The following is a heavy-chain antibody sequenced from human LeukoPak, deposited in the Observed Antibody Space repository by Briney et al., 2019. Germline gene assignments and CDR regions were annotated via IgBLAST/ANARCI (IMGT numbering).Heavy chain of an antibody. CDR1: GFIFSSYA. CDR3: ARDGKGSHASHYYYYYMDV. CDR2: ISGSGGST. D-gene: IGHD1-26*01. J-gene: IGHJ6*03. V-gene: IGHV3-23*01. Sequence: SGGSLRLSCAASGFIFSSYAMSWVRQAPGKGLEWVSTISGSGGSTYYADSVKGRFTISRDNAKNSVYLQMNSLRAEDTAVYYCARDGKGSHASHYYYYYMDVWGKGTTVTVSS.